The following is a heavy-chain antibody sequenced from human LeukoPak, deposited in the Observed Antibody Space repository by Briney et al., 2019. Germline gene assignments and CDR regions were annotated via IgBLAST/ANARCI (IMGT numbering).Heavy chain of an antibody. CDR3: ARGRRASQWLFHYFDY. Sequence: GASVKVSCKASGYTFTSYGISCVRQAPGQGLEWMGCISAYNGNTNYAQKLQGRVTMTTDTSTSTAYIELRSLRSDDTAVYYCARGRRASQWLFHYFDYWGQGTLVTVSS. V-gene: IGHV1-18*01. D-gene: IGHD6-19*01. J-gene: IGHJ4*02. CDR2: ISAYNGNT. CDR1: GYTFTSYG.